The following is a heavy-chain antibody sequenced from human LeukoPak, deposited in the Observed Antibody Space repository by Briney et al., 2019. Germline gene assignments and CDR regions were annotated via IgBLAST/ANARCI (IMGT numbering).Heavy chain of an antibody. D-gene: IGHD1-26*01. J-gene: IGHJ3*02. CDR2: IIPIFGTA. CDR1: GGTFSSYA. Sequence: SVKVSCKASGGTFSSYAISWVRQAPGQGLEWMGGIIPIFGTANYAQKFQGRVTITADESTSTAYMELSSLRSEDTAVYYCARDMSGSYRFGAFDIWGQGTMVTVSS. CDR3: ARDMSGSYRFGAFDI. V-gene: IGHV1-69*13.